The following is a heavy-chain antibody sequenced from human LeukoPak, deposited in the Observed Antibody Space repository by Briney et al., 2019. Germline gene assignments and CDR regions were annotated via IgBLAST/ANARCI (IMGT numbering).Heavy chain of an antibody. J-gene: IGHJ4*02. CDR2: IYPGDSDT. CDR3: ARGLRFLEWSIDY. V-gene: IGHV5-51*01. Sequence: GESLQISCKGSGYSFTSYWIGWVRQMPGKGLEWMGIIYPGDSDTRYSPSFQGQVTISADKSISTAYLQWSSLKASDTAMYYRARGLRFLEWSIDYWGQGTLVTVSS. D-gene: IGHD3-3*01. CDR1: GYSFTSYW.